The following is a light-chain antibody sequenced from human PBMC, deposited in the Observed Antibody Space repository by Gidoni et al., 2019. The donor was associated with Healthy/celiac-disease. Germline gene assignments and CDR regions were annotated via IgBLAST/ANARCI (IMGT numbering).Light chain of an antibody. Sequence: IVITQSPATLSVSPGERATLSCRARQSVSSNLAWYQQKPGQAPRLLIYGASTRAPGIAASVSGSGSGTGFTLTISSLQSEDFAVYYCQQYNNWPPRWTFGQGTKVEIK. CDR2: GAS. CDR1: QSVSSN. J-gene: IGKJ1*01. CDR3: QQYNNWPPRWT. V-gene: IGKV3-15*01.